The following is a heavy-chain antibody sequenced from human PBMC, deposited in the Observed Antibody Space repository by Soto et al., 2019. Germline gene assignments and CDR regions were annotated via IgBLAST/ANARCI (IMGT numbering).Heavy chain of an antibody. D-gene: IGHD6-19*01. V-gene: IGHV5-51*01. CDR3: ARRWLVDPNWFDP. CDR2: IYPGDSDT. CDR1: GYSFTSYW. Sequence: PGGPLKISCKGSGYSFTSYWIGWVRQMPGKGLEWMGIIYPGDSDTRYSPSFQGQVTISADKSISTAYLQWSSLKASDTAMYYCARRWLVDPNWFDPWGQGTLVTVSS. J-gene: IGHJ5*02.